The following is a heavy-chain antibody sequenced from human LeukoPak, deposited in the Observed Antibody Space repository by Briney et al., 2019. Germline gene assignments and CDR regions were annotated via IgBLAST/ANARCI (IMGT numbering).Heavy chain of an antibody. D-gene: IGHD6-6*01. CDR2: IYPGDSDT. CDR1: GYMLSNYW. V-gene: IGHV5-51*01. Sequence: KPGESLTLSRRGSGYMLSNYWIGWVRQMPGKSLEWMGTIYPGDSDTTYSPSLHGQVTISADKSISTAYLQWNSLKASDTAMYFCARQTSSSSRVDFWGQGTLVTVSS. J-gene: IGHJ4*02. CDR3: ARQTSSSSRVDF.